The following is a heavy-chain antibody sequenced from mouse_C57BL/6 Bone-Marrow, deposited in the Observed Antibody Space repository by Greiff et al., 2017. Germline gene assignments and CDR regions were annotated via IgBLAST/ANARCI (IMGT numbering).Heavy chain of an antibody. CDR3: ARCNYGLAY. CDR1: GYTFTSYW. V-gene: IGHV1-50*01. Sequence: QVQLQQPGAELVKPGASVKLSCKASGYTFTSYWMQWVKQRPGQGLEWIGEIDPSDSYTNYNQKFKGKATLTVDTSSSTAYMQLSSLTSEDSAVYYCARCNYGLAYWGQGTRVTVSA. CDR2: IDPSDSYT. J-gene: IGHJ3*01. D-gene: IGHD2-1*01.